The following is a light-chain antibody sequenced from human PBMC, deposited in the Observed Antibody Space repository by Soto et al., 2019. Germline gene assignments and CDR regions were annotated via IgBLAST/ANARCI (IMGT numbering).Light chain of an antibody. Sequence: EIFLTQSPDTLSLSPGERATLTCRASQSVTNYIAWYQQRPGQAPRLLIYAASTRATGIPARFSGSGSGTEFTLTISSLQSEDFAVYHCQQYGSSPTTCGQGNKGDIK. CDR3: QQYGSSPTT. CDR2: AAS. V-gene: IGKV3-15*01. J-gene: IGKJ1*01. CDR1: QSVTNY.